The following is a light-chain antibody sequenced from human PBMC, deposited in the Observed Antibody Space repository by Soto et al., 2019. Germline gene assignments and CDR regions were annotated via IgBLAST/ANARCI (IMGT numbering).Light chain of an antibody. CDR3: QQLNSYPRT. J-gene: IGKJ4*01. V-gene: IGKV1-9*01. CDR1: QAISSY. Sequence: IQLTQSPSSLSASVGDRVTITCRASQAISSYLAWYQQKPGKAPNLLIYAASTLQSGVPSRFSGGGSGTDFTLTISSLQPEDFATYYCQQLNSYPRTFGGGTKLEIK. CDR2: AAS.